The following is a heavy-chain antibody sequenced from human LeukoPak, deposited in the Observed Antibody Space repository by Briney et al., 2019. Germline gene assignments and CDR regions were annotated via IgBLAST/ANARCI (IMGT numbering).Heavy chain of an antibody. CDR3: ARDPPRGSCIDY. CDR1: GFTFSSYS. D-gene: IGHD2-15*01. CDR2: ISSSSSYI. J-gene: IGHJ4*02. V-gene: IGHV3-21*01. Sequence: GGSLRLSCAASGFTFSSYSMNWVRQAPGKGLEWVSSISSSSSYIYYADSVKGRFTISRDNAKNSLYLQMNSLRAEDTAVYYCARDPPRGSCIDYWGQGTLATVSS.